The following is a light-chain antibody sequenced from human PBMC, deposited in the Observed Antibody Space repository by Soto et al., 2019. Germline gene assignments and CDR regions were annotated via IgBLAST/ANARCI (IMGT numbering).Light chain of an antibody. CDR2: AAS. V-gene: IGKV1-39*01. Sequence: DIQMTQSPSSLSASVEDRVIITCRASQSISNHLNWYQQKPGKAPKLLIFAASSLQSGVPSRFSGSRSGPDFTLTISSLQPEDFATYYCQQSRSIPLTFGGGTKVDIK. CDR3: QQSRSIPLT. CDR1: QSISNH. J-gene: IGKJ4*01.